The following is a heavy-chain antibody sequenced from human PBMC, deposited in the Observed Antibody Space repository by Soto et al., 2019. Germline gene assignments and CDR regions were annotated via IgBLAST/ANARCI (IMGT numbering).Heavy chain of an antibody. D-gene: IGHD2-15*01. V-gene: IGHV4-61*01. CDR2: IHSSGRT. CDR1: GESVSSGYYY. Sequence: SEALSLTGNVCGESVSSGYYYWNWIRQPPGKGLEWIGSIHSSGRTNYNPSLKSRVSMSLDTSKNQFSLSLSSVGAADTAIYYCARVVRCTRSGCYYLSMDVSGQRTTVAVSS. J-gene: IGHJ6*02. CDR3: ARVVRCTRSGCYYLSMDV.